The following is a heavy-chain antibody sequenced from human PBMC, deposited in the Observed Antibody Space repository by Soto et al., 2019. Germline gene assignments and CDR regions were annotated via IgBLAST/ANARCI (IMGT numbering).Heavy chain of an antibody. D-gene: IGHD3-22*01. CDR2: IYYSGNT. J-gene: IGHJ4*02. CDR3: ARVAGSYYYDSSGYRPFDY. CDR1: GGSMRSGDYS. V-gene: IGHV4-30-2*01. Sequence: SETLSLTCAVSGGSMRSGDYSWSWIRQPPGKGLEWIGYIYYSGNTYYNPFLKSRVTISVDTSKNQFSLKLSSVTAADTAVYYCARVAGSYYYDSSGYRPFDYWGQGTLVTVSS.